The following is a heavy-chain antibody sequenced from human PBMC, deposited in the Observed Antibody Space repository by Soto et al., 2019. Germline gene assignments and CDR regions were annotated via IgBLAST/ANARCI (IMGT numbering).Heavy chain of an antibody. CDR3: ARMLHFGGDCYSFDY. CDR2: MYYRGST. Sequence: QVQLQASGPGLVKPSETLSLTCTVSGASLSSGSYYWSWIRQPPGKGLGWIGYMYYRGSTNYNPSLKSQVTISVDTSNNQFSLMLSSVTASDAAVYYCARMLHFGGDCYSFDYWGHVTLVTVSS. V-gene: IGHV4-61*01. CDR1: GASLSSGSYY. D-gene: IGHD2-21*02. J-gene: IGHJ4*01.